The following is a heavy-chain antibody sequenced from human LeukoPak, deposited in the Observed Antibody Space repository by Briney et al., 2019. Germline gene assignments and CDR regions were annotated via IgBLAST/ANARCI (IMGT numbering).Heavy chain of an antibody. D-gene: IGHD5-18*01. V-gene: IGHV3-30*18. J-gene: IGHJ4*02. CDR3: TKEISGYSYGVDY. CDR2: ISYDGSNK. CDR1: GFTFSSYG. Sequence: GGSLRLSCSASGFTFSSYGMHWVRQAPGKGLEWVAVISYDGSNKYYADSVKGRFTISRDNSKNTLYLQMNSLRAEDTAVYYCTKEISGYSYGVDYWGQGTLVTVSS.